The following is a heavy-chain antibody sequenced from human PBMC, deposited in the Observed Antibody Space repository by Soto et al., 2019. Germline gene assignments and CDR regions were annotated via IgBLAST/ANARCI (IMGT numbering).Heavy chain of an antibody. CDR3: ARDRGSYALDY. CDR2: ISAYNGNT. Sequence: QVQLVQSGAEVKKPGASVKVSCKASGYTFTSYGISWVRQDPGQGLEWMGWISAYNGNTNYAQKLQGRVIMTTDTSTSTAYIELRSLRSDDTAVYYCARDRGSYALDYWGQGTLVTVSS. D-gene: IGHD1-26*01. J-gene: IGHJ4*02. V-gene: IGHV1-18*01. CDR1: GYTFTSYG.